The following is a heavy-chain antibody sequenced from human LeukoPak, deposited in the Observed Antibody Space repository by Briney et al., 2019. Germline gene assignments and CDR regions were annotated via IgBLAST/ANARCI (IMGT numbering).Heavy chain of an antibody. CDR1: GGSISSYY. Sequence: SETLSLTCTVSGGSISSYYWSWIRQPPGRGLEWLGFIHHSGTTNYNPFLKSRVHISVDRSKKQFSLKVTSVTAADTAVYYCARIYCSSATCCPFSRYYQYHYMDVWGKGTTVTVSS. J-gene: IGHJ6*03. CDR2: IHHSGTT. CDR3: ARIYCSSATCCPFSRYYQYHYMDV. D-gene: IGHD2-2*01. V-gene: IGHV4-59*01.